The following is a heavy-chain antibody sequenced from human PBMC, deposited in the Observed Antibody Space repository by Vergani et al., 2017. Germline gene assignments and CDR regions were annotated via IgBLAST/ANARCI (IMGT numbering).Heavy chain of an antibody. CDR1: GFTFSSYA. J-gene: IGHJ1*01. D-gene: IGHD2-2*01. CDR2: ISGSGGST. CDR3: AKIGGPQVVPPNPFQH. V-gene: IGHV3-23*01. Sequence: EVQLLESGGGLVQPGGSLRLSCAASGFTFSSYAMSWVRQAPGKGLEWVSAISGSGGSTYYADSVKGRFTISRDNSKNTLYLQMNSLRAEDTAVYYCAKIGGPQVVPPNPFQHWGQGTLVTVSS.